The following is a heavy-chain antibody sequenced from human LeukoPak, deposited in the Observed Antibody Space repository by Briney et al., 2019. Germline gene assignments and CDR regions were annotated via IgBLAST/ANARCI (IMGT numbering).Heavy chain of an antibody. D-gene: IGHD2-8*01. CDR2: IRSDGSNK. CDR3: AKGLTNGVPE. CDR1: GFTFGSYG. Sequence: GGPLRLSCAASGFTFGSYGMHWLRQAPGRGLEWVTFIRSDGSNKYYADSEKGRFAISRDNSKNTVYLQMNTRIADDMAVYYCAKGLTNGVPEWGGGTLVTVSS. J-gene: IGHJ4*02. V-gene: IGHV3-30*02.